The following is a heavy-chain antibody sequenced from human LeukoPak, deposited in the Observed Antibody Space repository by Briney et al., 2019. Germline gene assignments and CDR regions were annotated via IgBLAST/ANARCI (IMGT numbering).Heavy chain of an antibody. D-gene: IGHD2-21*02. CDR2: INPDGRDT. CDR3: TSWGDTTAEYFQR. CDR1: GFTFNRCW. Sequence: GGSLRLSCVVSGFTFNRCWMNWVRQAPGKGLEWVAHINPDGRDTYYVDSVKGRFTIPRDNAQNSMYLQMNSLRVEDTAVYYCTSWGDTTAEYFQRWGQGTLVTVSS. V-gene: IGHV3-7*01. J-gene: IGHJ1*01.